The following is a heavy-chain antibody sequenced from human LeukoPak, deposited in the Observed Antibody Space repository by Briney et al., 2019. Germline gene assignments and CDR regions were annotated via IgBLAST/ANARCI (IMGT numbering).Heavy chain of an antibody. CDR3: ARDSRGAFDY. CDR2: IKQDGSEK. D-gene: IGHD3-16*01. CDR1: GFTFSNYW. Sequence: GGSLRLSCAASGFTFSNYWMSWVRQAPGKGLEWVANIKQDGSEKYYVDSVKGRFTISRDNAKNSLYLQMNSLRAEDTAVYYCARDSRGAFDYWGQGTLVTVSS. V-gene: IGHV3-7*01. J-gene: IGHJ4*02.